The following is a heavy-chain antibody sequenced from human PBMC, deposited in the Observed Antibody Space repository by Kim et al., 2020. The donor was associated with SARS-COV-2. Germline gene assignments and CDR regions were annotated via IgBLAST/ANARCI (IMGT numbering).Heavy chain of an antibody. Sequence: SETLSLTCAVSGGSISSSNWWWCVRQPPGKGVGWMGEIYHSGSTNYTPPLKSRVTISVDKSKNQFSLKLSSVTAADTAVYYCATISPRGLLLDAFDIGGQGTMVPVSS. CDR3: ATISPRGLLLDAFDI. CDR1: GGSISSSNW. CDR2: IYHSGST. D-gene: IGHD2-21*01. J-gene: IGHJ3*02. V-gene: IGHV4-4*02.